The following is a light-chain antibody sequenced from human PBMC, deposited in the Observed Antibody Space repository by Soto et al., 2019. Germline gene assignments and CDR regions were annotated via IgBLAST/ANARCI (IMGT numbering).Light chain of an antibody. CDR1: QTISSNF. CDR3: QQCGSSPWT. J-gene: IGKJ1*01. CDR2: GVS. V-gene: IGKV3-20*01. Sequence: EIVLTQSPATLSLSPGEGATLACRASQTISSNFLSWYQQKPGQPPRLLIYGVSIRATGIPVSFSGSGSGTDFTLTISRLEPEDFAVYYCQQCGSSPWTFGQGTTVEIK.